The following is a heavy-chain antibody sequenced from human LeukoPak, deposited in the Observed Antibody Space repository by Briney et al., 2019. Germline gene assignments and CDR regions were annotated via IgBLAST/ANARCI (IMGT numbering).Heavy chain of an antibody. CDR1: GYTFTDYD. Sequence: EASVKVSCKTSGYTFTDYDITWVRQAPGQGLEWMGRVSPYNGNTYYSQTFQGRVIITKDTSTGTAYLDLKNLRADDTAMYYCARNGRVRRVVKDLFEYWGQGTLVAVSS. CDR2: VSPYNGNT. D-gene: IGHD3-10*01. J-gene: IGHJ4*02. V-gene: IGHV1-18*01. CDR3: ARNGRVRRVVKDLFEY.